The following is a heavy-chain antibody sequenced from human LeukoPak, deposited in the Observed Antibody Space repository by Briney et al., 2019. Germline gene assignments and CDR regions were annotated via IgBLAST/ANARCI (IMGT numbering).Heavy chain of an antibody. CDR3: ARQDSSGWYEAFDI. D-gene: IGHD6-19*01. CDR1: GGSISSSSHY. Sequence: SETLSLTCTVSGGSISSSSHYWGWIRQPPGKGLEWIGSIYYSGSTYYNPSLKSRVTISVDTSKNQFSLKLSSVTAADTAVYYCARQDSSGWYEAFDIWGQGTMVTVSS. CDR2: IYYSGST. J-gene: IGHJ3*02. V-gene: IGHV4-39*01.